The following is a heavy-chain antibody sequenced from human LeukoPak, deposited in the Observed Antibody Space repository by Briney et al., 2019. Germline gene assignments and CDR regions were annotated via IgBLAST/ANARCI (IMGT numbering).Heavy chain of an antibody. CDR1: GGSISSGGYY. V-gene: IGHV4-31*03. CDR2: IYYSGST. J-gene: IGHJ4*02. Sequence: SQTLSLTCTVSGGSISSGGYYWSWIRQHPGKGLEWIGYIYYSGSTYYNPSLKSRVTISVDTPKNQFSLKLSSVTAADTAVYYCARGEDKYYDILTGYYNPRLPYFDYWGQGTLVTVSS. CDR3: ARGEDKYYDILTGYYNPRLPYFDY. D-gene: IGHD3-9*01.